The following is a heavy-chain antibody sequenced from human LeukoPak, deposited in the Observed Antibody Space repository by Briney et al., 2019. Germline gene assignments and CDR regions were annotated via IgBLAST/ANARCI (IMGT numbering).Heavy chain of an antibody. J-gene: IGHJ4*02. V-gene: IGHV3-23*01. Sequence: PGGSLRLSCSASGFTFSSYAVSWVRQAPGKGLEWVSAISGSGGSTYYADSVKGRFTISRDNSKNTLYLQMSSLRAEDTAIYYCAKGGYSSSPLHYWGQGTLVTVSS. CDR2: ISGSGGST. D-gene: IGHD6-13*01. CDR1: GFTFSSYA. CDR3: AKGGYSSSPLHY.